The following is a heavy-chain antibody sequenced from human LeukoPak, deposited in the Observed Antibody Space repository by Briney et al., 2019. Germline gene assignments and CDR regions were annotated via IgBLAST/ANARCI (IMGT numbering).Heavy chain of an antibody. CDR2: IFNNGANA. CDR1: GFTFPNYA. Sequence: GGSLRLSCTASGFTFPNYAMNWVRQAPGKGLEWVSTIFNNGANAFYADSVKGRFTISRDNSKNTLFLQMISLRAEDTAIYYCAKDREAVAFTSFDYWGQGTLVTVSS. D-gene: IGHD6-19*01. V-gene: IGHV3-23*01. J-gene: IGHJ4*02. CDR3: AKDREAVAFTSFDY.